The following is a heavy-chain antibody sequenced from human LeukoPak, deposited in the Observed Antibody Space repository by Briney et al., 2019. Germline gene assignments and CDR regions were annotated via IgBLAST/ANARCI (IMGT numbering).Heavy chain of an antibody. Sequence: PSETLSLTCTVSGGSISGNAWSWIRQTPEKGLGWIGYIYKSGSTKYNPSLKGRVTISPDTSKNQFSLKLSSVTAADTSVYYCARGGYSGYRSRFDYWGQGTLVTVSS. J-gene: IGHJ4*02. V-gene: IGHV4-59*12. CDR1: GGSISGNA. CDR2: IYKSGST. CDR3: ARGGYSGYRSRFDY. D-gene: IGHD5-12*01.